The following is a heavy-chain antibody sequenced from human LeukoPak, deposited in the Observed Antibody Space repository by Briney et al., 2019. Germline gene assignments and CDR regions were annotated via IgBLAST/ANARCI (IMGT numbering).Heavy chain of an antibody. CDR1: GFSFSSYE. CDR3: VRGDRYFFDF. J-gene: IGHJ4*02. D-gene: IGHD1-14*01. V-gene: IGHV3-48*03. CDR2: IGNTGRTI. Sequence: PGGSLRLSCAASGFSFSSYEINWVRQAPGRGLEWVSYIGNTGRTIYYADSVQGRFTISRDNAKNSLYLQMNSLRAEDTAIYYCVRGDRYFFDFWARERWSPSP.